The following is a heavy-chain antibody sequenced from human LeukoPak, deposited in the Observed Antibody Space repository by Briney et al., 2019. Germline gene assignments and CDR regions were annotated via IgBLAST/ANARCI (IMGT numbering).Heavy chain of an antibody. CDR1: GFTFSDYY. CDR2: ISSSGSTI. V-gene: IGHV3-11*01. D-gene: IGHD3-3*01. J-gene: IGHJ5*02. CDR3: ARGRVWSGSNWFDP. Sequence: PGGSLRLSCAASGFTFSDYYMSWIRQAPVKGLEWVSYISSSGSTIYYADSVKGRFTISRDNAKNSLYLQMNSLRAEDTAVYYCARGRVWSGSNWFDPWGQGTLVTVSS.